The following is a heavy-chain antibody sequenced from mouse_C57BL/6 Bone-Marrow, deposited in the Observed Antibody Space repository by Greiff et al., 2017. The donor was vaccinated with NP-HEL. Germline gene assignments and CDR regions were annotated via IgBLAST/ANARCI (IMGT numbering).Heavy chain of an antibody. CDR3: ARGYYYGSSLDY. CDR2: IDPSDSYT. J-gene: IGHJ2*01. CDR1: GYTFTSYW. D-gene: IGHD1-1*01. V-gene: IGHV1-50*01. Sequence: QVQLQQPGAELVKPGASVKLSCKASGYTFTSYWMQWVKQRPGQGLEWIGEIDPSDSYTNYNQKFKGKATLTVDTSSSTAYMQLSSLTSEDSAVYYCARGYYYGSSLDYWGQGTTLTVSS.